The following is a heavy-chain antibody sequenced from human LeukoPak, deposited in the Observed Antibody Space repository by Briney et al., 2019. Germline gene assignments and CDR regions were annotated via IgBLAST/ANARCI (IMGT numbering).Heavy chain of an antibody. CDR1: GFTFSSSA. Sequence: GGSLRLSCAASGFTFSSSAMSWVRQAPGKGLEWVSNISGSGSGGITYYADSVKGPFTISRDNSKNTLYLQMNSLRAEDTAVYYCAKSGYNRFDYWGQGTLVTVSS. D-gene: IGHD5-24*01. V-gene: IGHV3-23*01. CDR2: ISGSGSGGIT. CDR3: AKSGYNRFDY. J-gene: IGHJ4*02.